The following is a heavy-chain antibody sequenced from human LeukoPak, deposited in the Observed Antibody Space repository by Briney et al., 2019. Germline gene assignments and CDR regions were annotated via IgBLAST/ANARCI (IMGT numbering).Heavy chain of an antibody. CDR3: AKEEYSSSWYSDY. CDR2: IKQDGSNK. J-gene: IGHJ4*02. V-gene: IGHV3-7*01. CDR1: GFTFSSSW. D-gene: IGHD6-13*01. Sequence: PGGSLRLSCAASGFTFSSSWMTWVRQAPGKGLEWVANIKQDGSNKYHADSVKGRFTISRDNSKNTLYLQMNSLRAEDTAVYYCAKEEYSSSWYSDYWGQGTLVIVSS.